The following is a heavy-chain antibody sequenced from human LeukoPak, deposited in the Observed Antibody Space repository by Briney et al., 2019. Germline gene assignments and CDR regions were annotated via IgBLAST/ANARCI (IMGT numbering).Heavy chain of an antibody. J-gene: IGHJ3*02. D-gene: IGHD3-22*01. CDR3: AKDFRSSGNAFDI. CDR2: ISCSGGIT. CDR1: GFTFSSYA. V-gene: IGHV3-23*01. Sequence: GGSLRLSCVASGFTFSSYAISWVRQAPGKGLEWVSGISCSGGITYYIDSVKGRFTISRDNSKNTLYVHMNSLRGEDTAVYYCAKDFRSSGNAFDIWGQGTMVTVSS.